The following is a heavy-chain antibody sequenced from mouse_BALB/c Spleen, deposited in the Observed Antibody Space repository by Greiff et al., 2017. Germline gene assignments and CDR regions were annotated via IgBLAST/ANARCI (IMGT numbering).Heavy chain of an antibody. J-gene: IGHJ2*01. D-gene: IGHD4-1*02. Sequence: QVQLQQPGAELVMPGASVKMSCKASGYTFTDYWMHWVKQRPGQGLEWIGAIDTSDSYTSYNQKFKGKATLTVDESSSTAYMQLSSLTSEDSAVYYCAREYQLVFDYWGKGTTLTVSS. CDR1: GYTFTDYW. CDR2: IDTSDSYT. V-gene: IGHV1-69*01. CDR3: AREYQLVFDY.